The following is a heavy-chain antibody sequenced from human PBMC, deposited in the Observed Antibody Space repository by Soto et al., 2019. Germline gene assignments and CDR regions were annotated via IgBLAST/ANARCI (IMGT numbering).Heavy chain of an antibody. CDR3: TTKYGRYYYYKDV. CDR1: GFTFSNAW. D-gene: IGHD4-17*01. J-gene: IGHJ6*03. CDR2: IKSKTDGGTT. V-gene: IGHV3-15*01. Sequence: EVQLVESGGGLVKPGGSLRLSCAASGFTFSNAWMSWVRQAPGKGLEWVGRIKSKTDGGTTDYAAPVKGRFSISRDDSTNTLYLQMNSLKTEDTDVYYCTTKYGRYYYYKDVSCKGPTVTVSS.